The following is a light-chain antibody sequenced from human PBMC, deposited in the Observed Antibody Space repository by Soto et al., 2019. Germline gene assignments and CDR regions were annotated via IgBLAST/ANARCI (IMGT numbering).Light chain of an antibody. CDR2: GAS. CDR1: QSVSSQ. J-gene: IGKJ1*01. V-gene: IGKV3-20*01. CDR3: QQYGSSPRT. Sequence: EVVLTQSPGTLSLSPGERATLSCRASQSVSSQLAWYQQKPGHAPRPLIHGASSRATGIPDRFSGSGSGTDFTLTISRLEPEDFAVYYCQQYGSSPRTFGQGTKVEIK.